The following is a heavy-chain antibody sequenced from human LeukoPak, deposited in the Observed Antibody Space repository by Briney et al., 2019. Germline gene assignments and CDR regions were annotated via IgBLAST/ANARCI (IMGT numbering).Heavy chain of an antibody. J-gene: IGHJ6*02. CDR2: IIPILGIA. CDR3: ARAPITIFGVVAYYYYGMDV. V-gene: IGHV1-69*04. Sequence: SVKVSCKASGGTFSSYAISWVRQAPGQGLEWMGRIIPILGIANYAQKFQGRVTITADKSTSTAYMELSSLRSEDTAVYYCARAPITIFGVVAYYYYGMDVWGQRTTVTVSS. CDR1: GGTFSSYA. D-gene: IGHD3-3*01.